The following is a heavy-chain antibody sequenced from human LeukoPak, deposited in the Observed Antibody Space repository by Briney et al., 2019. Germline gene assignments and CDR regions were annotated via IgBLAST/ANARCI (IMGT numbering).Heavy chain of an antibody. V-gene: IGHV3-11*06. J-gene: IGHJ4*02. Sequence: GGSLRLSCAASGFTFSDYYMSWIRQAPGKGLEWVSYISSSSSYTNYADSVKGRFTISRDNSKNTLYLQMSSLRAEDTAVYYCVKGYCRGGNCFSRTMYYFDYWGQGTLVTVSS. D-gene: IGHD2-15*01. CDR3: VKGYCRGGNCFSRTMYYFDY. CDR2: ISSSSSYT. CDR1: GFTFSDYY.